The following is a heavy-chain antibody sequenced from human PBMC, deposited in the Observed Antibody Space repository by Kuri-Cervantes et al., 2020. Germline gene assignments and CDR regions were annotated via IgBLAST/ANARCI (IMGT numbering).Heavy chain of an antibody. V-gene: IGHV4-39*07. Sequence: ESLKISCTVSGGSISSDSWGWIRQPPGKELEWIATISYSGNTYYNPSLKSRVTIFIDTSKNQFSLKLSSVTAADTAVYYCARGRIGPKPRGRYYYYMDVWGKGTTVTVSS. CDR3: ARGRIGPKPRGRYYYYMDV. CDR1: GGSISSDS. D-gene: IGHD2/OR15-2a*01. J-gene: IGHJ6*03. CDR2: ISYSGNT.